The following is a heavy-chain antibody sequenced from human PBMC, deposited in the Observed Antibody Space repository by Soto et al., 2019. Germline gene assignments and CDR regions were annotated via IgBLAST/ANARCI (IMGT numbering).Heavy chain of an antibody. V-gene: IGHV4-59*01. CDR1: GGSISSYY. CDR2: IYYSGST. Sequence: PSETLSLTCTVSGGSISSYYWSWIRQPPGKGLEWIGYIYYSGSTNYNPSLKSRVTISVDTSKNQFSLKLSSVTAADTAVYYCARVAGGYDNYYFDYWGQGTLVTVSS. D-gene: IGHD5-12*01. J-gene: IGHJ4*02. CDR3: ARVAGGYDNYYFDY.